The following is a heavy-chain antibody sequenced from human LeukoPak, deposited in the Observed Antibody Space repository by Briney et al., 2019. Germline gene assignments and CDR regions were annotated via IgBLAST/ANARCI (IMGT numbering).Heavy chain of an antibody. CDR3: VKETGRRYFYDSSGHLDY. Sequence: ASVKVSCKASGYTFTDYFIHWVRQPPGQGREWMGWINPKSGGRHYAQRFQGRVTMTRDTSISTAYMELKRLTSDDTAVYYCVKETGRRYFYDSSGHLDYWGQGTLVIVSS. V-gene: IGHV1-2*02. J-gene: IGHJ4*02. CDR1: GYTFTDYF. CDR2: INPKSGGR. D-gene: IGHD3-22*01.